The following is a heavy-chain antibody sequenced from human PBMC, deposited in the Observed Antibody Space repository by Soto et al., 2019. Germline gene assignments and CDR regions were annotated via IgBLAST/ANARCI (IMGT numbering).Heavy chain of an antibody. D-gene: IGHD3-16*01. V-gene: IGHV4-61*01. CDR1: GGSVSSGSYY. J-gene: IGHJ5*02. CDR2: IYYNRNT. CDR3: ARDLHDYVSFRFDP. Sequence: TSETLSLTCTVSGGSVSSGSYYWSWIRQPRGKGLEWIGYIYYNRNTNYNPSLKSRVTISVDTSKSQFSLKLSSVTAADTAVYYCARDLHDYVSFRFDPWGQGTLVTVSS.